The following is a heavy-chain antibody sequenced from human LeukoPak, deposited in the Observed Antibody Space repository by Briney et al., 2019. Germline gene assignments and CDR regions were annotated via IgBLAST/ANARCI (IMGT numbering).Heavy chain of an antibody. D-gene: IGHD2-2*01. CDR3: ARYCSSTSLPCDNWFDP. Sequence: PSETLSLTCTVSGGSISSGSYYWSWIRQPAGKGLEWIGYIYYSGSTNYNPSLKSRVTISVDTSKNQFSLKLSSVTAADTAVYYCARYCSSTSLPCDNWFDPWGQGTLVTVSS. J-gene: IGHJ5*02. V-gene: IGHV4-61*10. CDR2: IYYSGST. CDR1: GGSISSGSYY.